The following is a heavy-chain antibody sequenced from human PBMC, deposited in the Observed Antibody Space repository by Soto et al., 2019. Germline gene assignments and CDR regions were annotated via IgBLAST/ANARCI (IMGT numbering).Heavy chain of an antibody. J-gene: IGHJ6*03. CDR1: GFTFSSYG. CDR2: ISYDGSNK. V-gene: IGHV3-30*18. D-gene: IGHD6-13*01. Sequence: GGSLRLSCAASGFTFSSYGMHWVRQAPGKGLEWVAVISYDGSNKYYADSVKGRFTISRDNSKNTLYLQMNSLRAEDTAVYYCAKGSSWYMVPEYYYYYYYMDVWGKGTTVTVSS. CDR3: AKGSSWYMVPEYYYYYYYMDV.